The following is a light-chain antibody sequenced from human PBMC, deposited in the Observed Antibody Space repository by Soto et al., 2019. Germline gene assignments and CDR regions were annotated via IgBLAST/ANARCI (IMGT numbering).Light chain of an antibody. J-gene: IGKJ2*01. V-gene: IGKV3-20*01. CDR3: QQYGSSPPYT. Sequence: EIVLTQSPGTLSLSPGERATLSCRASHSVSSSYLAWYRQKPGQAPRLLIYGASSRATGIPDRFSGRGSGTDFPLTISRLEPEDFAVYYCQQYGSSPPYTFGQGTKLEIK. CDR2: GAS. CDR1: HSVSSSY.